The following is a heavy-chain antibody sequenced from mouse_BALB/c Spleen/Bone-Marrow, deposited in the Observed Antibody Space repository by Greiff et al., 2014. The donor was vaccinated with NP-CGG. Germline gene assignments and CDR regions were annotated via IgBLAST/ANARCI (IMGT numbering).Heavy chain of an antibody. CDR1: GYAFSSSW. CDR3: ARHAYGNSYWDFDV. CDR2: IYPGDGDT. V-gene: IGHV1-82*01. J-gene: IGHJ1*01. Sequence: QVQLKESGPELVKPGASVKISCKASGYAFSSSWMNWVKQRPGQGLEWIGRIYPGDGDTNYNGKFKGKATLTADKSSSTAYMQLSSLTSVDSAVYFCARHAYGNSYWDFDVWGAGTTVTVSS. D-gene: IGHD2-1*01.